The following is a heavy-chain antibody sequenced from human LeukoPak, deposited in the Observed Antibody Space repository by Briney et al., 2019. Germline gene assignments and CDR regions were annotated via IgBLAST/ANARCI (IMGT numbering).Heavy chain of an antibody. V-gene: IGHV1-2*02. CDR1: GYTFTGYY. CDR3: ARDRPSGYSYGPYYYYGMDV. CDR2: INPNSGGT. J-gene: IGHJ6*02. Sequence: ASVKVSCKASGYTFTGYYMHWVRQAPGQGLEWRGWINPNSGGTNYAQKFQGRVTMTRDTSISTAYMGLSRLRSDDTAVYYCARDRPSGYSYGPYYYYGMDVWGQGTTVTVSS. D-gene: IGHD5-18*01.